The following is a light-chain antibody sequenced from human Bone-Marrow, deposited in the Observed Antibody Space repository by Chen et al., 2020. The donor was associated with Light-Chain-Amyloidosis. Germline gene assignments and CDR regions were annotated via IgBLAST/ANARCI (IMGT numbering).Light chain of an antibody. CDR1: HIVSTS. CDR2: DDS. Sequence: SYVLTQPSSVSVAPGQTATSACGGNHIVSTSVHWYQQTPGQAPLLVVYDDSDRPSGIPERLSGSNSGNTATLTISRVEAGDEADYYCQVWDRSSDRPVFGGGTKLTVL. J-gene: IGLJ3*02. V-gene: IGLV3-21*02. CDR3: QVWDRSSDRPV.